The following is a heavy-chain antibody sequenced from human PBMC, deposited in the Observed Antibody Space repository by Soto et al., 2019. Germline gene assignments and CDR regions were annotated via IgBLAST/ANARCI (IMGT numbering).Heavy chain of an antibody. Sequence: PGECLKISCKGSGYSFTSYWNMWLSQMPGKGLEWLGWNDPSESYNNYSPSFQGHVTISSDKSISTAYLQWSSLKASDTAMYYCWRHKRGMDVWGQGTTVTVSS. CDR2: NDPSESYN. CDR1: GYSFTSYW. CDR3: WRHKRGMDV. V-gene: IGHV5-10-1*01. J-gene: IGHJ6*02.